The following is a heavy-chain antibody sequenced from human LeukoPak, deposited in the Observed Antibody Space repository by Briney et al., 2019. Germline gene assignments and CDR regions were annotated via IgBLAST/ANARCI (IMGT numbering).Heavy chain of an antibody. CDR2: IYYSGST. J-gene: IGHJ2*01. Sequence: SETLSLTCTVSGGSISSYYWSWIRQPPGKGLEWIGYIYYSGSTNYNPSLKSRVTISIDTSKNQFSLKLGSVTAADTAVYYCARDVGGYRYGYRPTELYWYFDLWGRGTLVTVSS. V-gene: IGHV4-59*12. CDR1: GGSISSYY. CDR3: ARDVGGYRYGYRPTELYWYFDL. D-gene: IGHD5-18*01.